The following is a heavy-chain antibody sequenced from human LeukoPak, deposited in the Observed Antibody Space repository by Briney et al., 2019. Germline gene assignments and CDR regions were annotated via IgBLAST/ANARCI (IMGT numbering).Heavy chain of an antibody. Sequence: SETLSLTCTVSGGSISSYYWSWIRQPAGKGLEWIGRIYTSGSTNYNPSLKSRVTISVDTSKNQFSLKLSSVTAADTAVYYCARGIGYYDSSGYSQPFDYRGQGALVTVSS. CDR1: GGSISSYY. D-gene: IGHD3-22*01. J-gene: IGHJ4*02. CDR2: IYTSGST. CDR3: ARGIGYYDSSGYSQPFDY. V-gene: IGHV4-4*07.